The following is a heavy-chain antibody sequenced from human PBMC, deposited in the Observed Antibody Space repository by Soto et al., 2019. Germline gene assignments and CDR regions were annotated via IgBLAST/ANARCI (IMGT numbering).Heavy chain of an antibody. CDR3: ARGPQAGPLYDPQGFDY. J-gene: IGHJ4*02. CDR2: INHSGST. D-gene: IGHD3-22*01. Sequence: QVQLQQWGAGLLKPSETLSLTCAVYGGSFSGYYWSWIRQPPGKGLEWIGEINHSGSTNYNPFLTIRVTISVDSSMNEYSLKRISVTAAATAVYYCARGPQAGPLYDPQGFDYWGQGPLVTVSS. CDR1: GGSFSGYY. V-gene: IGHV4-34*01.